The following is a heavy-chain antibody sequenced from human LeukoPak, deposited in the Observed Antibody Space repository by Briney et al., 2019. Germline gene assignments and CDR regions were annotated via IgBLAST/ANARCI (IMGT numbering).Heavy chain of an antibody. J-gene: IGHJ6*03. Sequence: SETLSLTCTVSGGSISRYYWSWIREPPGKRLECSGDIDNSRTTKYNPSPQRRGTISVDPSTNQFSLTLSSVAAADPAVYYCAATNWEFGDYYMAVWGKGTTVTVSS. V-gene: IGHV4-59*01. CDR2: IDNSRTT. CDR1: GGSISRYY. D-gene: IGHD7-27*01. CDR3: AATNWEFGDYYMAV.